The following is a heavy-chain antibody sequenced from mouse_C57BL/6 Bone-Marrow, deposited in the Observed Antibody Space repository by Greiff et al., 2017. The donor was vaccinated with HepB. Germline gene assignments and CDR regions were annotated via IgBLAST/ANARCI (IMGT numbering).Heavy chain of an antibody. CDR1: GFSLTSYG. CDR3: ARLFIPFAY. D-gene: IGHD1-1*01. CDR2: IWSGGST. Sequence: QVQLQESGPGLVQPSQSLSITCTVSGFSLTSYGVHWVRQSPGKGLEWLGVIWSGGSTDSNAAFISRLSISKDNSKSQVFFKMNSLQADDTAIYYCARLFIPFAYWGQGTLVTVSA. V-gene: IGHV2-2*01. J-gene: IGHJ3*01.